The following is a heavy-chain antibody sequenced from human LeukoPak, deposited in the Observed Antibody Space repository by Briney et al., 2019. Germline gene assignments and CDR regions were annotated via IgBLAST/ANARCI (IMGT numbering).Heavy chain of an antibody. CDR1: NGYFSNHY. V-gene: IGHV4-34*01. Sequence: AEPLSLPCAVNNGYFSNHYWTWIRQSPGKGRQCMGDTNYNPYLKSRLPLSMDEHKNHLSLKLTSVTASAKALHLYWRVGGNYRFFCARGRLDPWGQGTLVTVPS. J-gene: IGHJ5*02. CDR2: T. D-gene: IGHD1-26*01. CDR3: WRVGGNYRFFCARGRLDP.